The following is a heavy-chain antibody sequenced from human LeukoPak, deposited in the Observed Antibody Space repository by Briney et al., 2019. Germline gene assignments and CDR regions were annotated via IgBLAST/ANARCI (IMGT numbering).Heavy chain of an antibody. Sequence: GGSLRLSCAASGFTFSSHDMNWVRQAPGKGLEWVSYIRVGSTTIYYADSVKGRFTISRDNAGNSLYLQMNSLRDEDTAVYYCARGLAANGGAFDIWGQGTMVTVSS. D-gene: IGHD2-15*01. J-gene: IGHJ3*02. CDR2: IRVGSTTI. CDR3: ARGLAANGGAFDI. CDR1: GFTFSSHD. V-gene: IGHV3-48*02.